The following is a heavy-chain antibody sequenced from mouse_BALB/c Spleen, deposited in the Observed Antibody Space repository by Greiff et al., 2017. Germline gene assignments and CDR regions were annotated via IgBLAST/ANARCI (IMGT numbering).Heavy chain of an antibody. CDR2: IWGDGST. CDR3: ARDRPYYDGSSGAMDY. V-gene: IGHV2-6-7*01. Sequence: VQLQQSGPGLVAPSQSLSITCTVSGFSLTGYGVNWVRQPPGKGLEWLGMIWGDGSTDYNSALKSRLSISKDNSKSQVFLKMNSLQTDDTARYYCARDRPYYDGSSGAMDYWGQGTSVTVSS. J-gene: IGHJ4*01. D-gene: IGHD1-1*01. CDR1: GFSLTGYG.